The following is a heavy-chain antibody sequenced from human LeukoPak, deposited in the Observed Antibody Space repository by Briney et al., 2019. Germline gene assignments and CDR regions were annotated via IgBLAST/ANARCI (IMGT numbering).Heavy chain of an antibody. Sequence: SETLSLTCTVSGGSISSYYWSWIRQPPGKGLEWIGYIYYSGSTNYNPSLKSRVTISVDTSKNQFSLKLSSVTAADTAVYYCARHFGRIVVYFDYWGQGTLVTVSS. D-gene: IGHD1-26*01. CDR1: GGSISSYY. CDR2: IYYSGST. J-gene: IGHJ4*02. V-gene: IGHV4-59*01. CDR3: ARHFGRIVVYFDY.